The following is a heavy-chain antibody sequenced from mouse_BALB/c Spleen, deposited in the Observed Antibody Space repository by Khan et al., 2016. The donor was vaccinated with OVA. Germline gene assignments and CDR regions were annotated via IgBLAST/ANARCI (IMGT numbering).Heavy chain of an antibody. J-gene: IGHJ3*01. CDR2: ISTYYGDT. CDR3: ARGSGHYRFAD. D-gene: IGHD2-1*01. CDR1: GYTFTDFA. V-gene: IGHV1S137*01. Sequence: VQLQQSGAELVRPGVSVKISCKGSGYTFTDFAMHWVKQSHAKSLEWIGVISTYYGDTNYNQNFKGKATMTVEKSSSTADMELARLPSEDSAIYCWARGSGHYRFADWGQGTLVTVSA.